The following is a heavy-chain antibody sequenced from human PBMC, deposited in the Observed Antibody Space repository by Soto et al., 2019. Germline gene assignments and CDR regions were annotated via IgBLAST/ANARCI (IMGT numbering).Heavy chain of an antibody. CDR3: AKGVGATTTVTTEDFDI. V-gene: IGHV3-9*01. CDR2: ISWNSGSI. Sequence: EVQLVESGGGLVQPGRSLRLSCAASGFTFDDYAMHWVRQAPGKGLEWVSGISWNSGSIGYADSVKGRFTISRDNAKNSLDLQMNSLRAEDTALYYCAKGVGATTTVTTEDFDIWGHGTMVTVSS. D-gene: IGHD4-17*01. CDR1: GFTFDDYA. J-gene: IGHJ3*02.